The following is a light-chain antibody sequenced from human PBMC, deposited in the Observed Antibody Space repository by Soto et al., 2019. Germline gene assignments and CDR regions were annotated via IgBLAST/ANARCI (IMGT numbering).Light chain of an antibody. CDR3: QSYDSSLSGVV. CDR1: SSNIGAGYD. Sequence: QSVLTQPPSVSGAPGQRVTISSTGSSSNIGAGYDVHWYQQLPGTAPKHLIYGNSNRPSGVPDRFSGSKSGTSASLAITGLQAEDEAEYYCQSYDSSLSGVVFGGGTKVTVL. V-gene: IGLV1-40*01. CDR2: GNS. J-gene: IGLJ2*01.